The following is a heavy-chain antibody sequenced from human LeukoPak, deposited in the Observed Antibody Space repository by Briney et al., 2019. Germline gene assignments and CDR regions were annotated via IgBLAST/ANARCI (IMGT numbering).Heavy chain of an antibody. CDR2: IIPIFGTA. J-gene: IGHJ3*02. CDR1: GGTFSSYA. D-gene: IGHD6-6*01. Sequence: GASVKVSCKASGGTFSSYAISWVRQAPGQGLEWMGGIIPIFGTANYAQKFQGRVTITADESTSTAYMELSSLRSEDTAVYYCARDRLEYSSSSDAFDIWGQGTMVTVSS. CDR3: ARDRLEYSSSSDAFDI. V-gene: IGHV1-69*13.